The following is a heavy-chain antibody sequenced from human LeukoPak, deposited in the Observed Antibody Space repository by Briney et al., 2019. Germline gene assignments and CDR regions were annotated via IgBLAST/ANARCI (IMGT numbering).Heavy chain of an antibody. CDR3: AKDRVIVGARYIDY. Sequence: GGSLRLSCAASGFTFSSYGMHWVRQAPGKGLEWVAFIRYDGGNKYYADSVKGRFTISRDNSKNTLYLQMNSLRAEDTAVYYCAKDRVIVGARYIDYWGQGTLVTVSS. CDR2: IRYDGGNK. D-gene: IGHD1-26*01. CDR1: GFTFSSYG. J-gene: IGHJ4*02. V-gene: IGHV3-30*02.